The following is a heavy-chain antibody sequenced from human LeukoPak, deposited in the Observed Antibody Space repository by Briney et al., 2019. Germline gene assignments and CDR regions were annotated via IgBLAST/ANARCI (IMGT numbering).Heavy chain of an antibody. CDR3: ARADSKGRLGGMDV. Sequence: SETLSLTCTVSGGSISSYYWSWIRQPPGKGLEWIGYIYYSGSTNYNPSLKSRVTISVDTSKNQFSLKLSSVTAADTAVYYCARADSKGRLGGMDVWGQGTTVTVSS. CDR2: IYYSGST. J-gene: IGHJ6*02. D-gene: IGHD4-11*01. V-gene: IGHV4-59*12. CDR1: GGSISSYY.